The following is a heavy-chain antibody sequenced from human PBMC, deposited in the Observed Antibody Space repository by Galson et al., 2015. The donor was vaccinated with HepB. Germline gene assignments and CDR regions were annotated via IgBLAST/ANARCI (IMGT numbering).Heavy chain of an antibody. V-gene: IGHV1-18*01. CDR1: GYTFSSYG. D-gene: IGHD6-13*01. J-gene: IGHJ4*02. Sequence: SVKVSCKASGYTFSSYGISWVRQAPGQGLEWMGWISVNNGNTNSAQKLQGRVTMTTDTSTSTVYMELRSLRSDDTAVYYCARAGYSSSNFDYWGQGTLVTVSS. CDR3: ARAGYSSSNFDY. CDR2: ISVNNGNT.